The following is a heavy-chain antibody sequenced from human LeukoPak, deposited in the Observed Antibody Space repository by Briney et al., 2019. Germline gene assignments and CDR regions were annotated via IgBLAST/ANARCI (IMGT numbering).Heavy chain of an antibody. J-gene: IGHJ3*02. D-gene: IGHD3-10*02. CDR1: GGSISSYY. CDR2: IYYSGST. V-gene: IGHV4-59*01. CDR3: ARDLSFVRGVPLAFDI. Sequence: PSETLSLTCTVSGGSISSYYWSWIRQPPGKGLEWIGYIYYSGSTNYNPSLKSRVTISVDTSKNQFSLKLSSVTAADMAVYYCARDLSFVRGVPLAFDIWGQGTTVTVSS.